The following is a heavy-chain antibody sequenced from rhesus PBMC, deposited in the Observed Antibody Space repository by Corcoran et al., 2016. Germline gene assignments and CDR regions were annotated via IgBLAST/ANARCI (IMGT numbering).Heavy chain of an antibody. Sequence: EVQLVQSGAEVKRPGESLKISCKTSGYSFTSYWISWVRQMPGKGLGWMGAIDPCDSDTRDNPSFQGQVTISADKSISTAYLQWSRLKASDTATYYCAKDRNWNYGLDSWGQGVVVTVSS. J-gene: IGHJ6*01. CDR3: AKDRNWNYGLDS. CDR1: GYSFTSYW. D-gene: IGHD1-26*01. CDR2: IDPCDSDT. V-gene: IGHV5-20*01.